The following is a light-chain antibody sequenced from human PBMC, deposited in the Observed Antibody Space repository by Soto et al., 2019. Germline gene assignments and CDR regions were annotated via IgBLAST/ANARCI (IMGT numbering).Light chain of an antibody. V-gene: IGKV3-15*01. J-gene: IGKJ1*01. CDR2: GAS. CDR1: QSVSSN. Sequence: EIVITQSPATLSVYPGERATLSCRASQSVSSNLAWYQQKPGQAPSLLIYGASTRATGIPARFSGSGSGTDFTLTISSLQSEDFAVYYCQQYNNWPRTFGQGTKVDIK. CDR3: QQYNNWPRT.